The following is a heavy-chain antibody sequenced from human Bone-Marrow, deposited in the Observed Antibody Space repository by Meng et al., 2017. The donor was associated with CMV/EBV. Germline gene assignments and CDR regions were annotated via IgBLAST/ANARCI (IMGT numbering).Heavy chain of an antibody. Sequence: GGSLRLSCAASGFTFSSYEMHWVRQAPGKGLEWVSCISRIGSSLFYADSVKGRFTISRDNAKNSLYLQMSSLRAEDSAVYYCARLPAYRAAPIDYWGQGKLVTVSS. D-gene: IGHD6-6*01. CDR2: ISRIGSSL. CDR1: GFTFSSYE. CDR3: ARLPAYRAAPIDY. J-gene: IGHJ4*02. V-gene: IGHV3-48*03.